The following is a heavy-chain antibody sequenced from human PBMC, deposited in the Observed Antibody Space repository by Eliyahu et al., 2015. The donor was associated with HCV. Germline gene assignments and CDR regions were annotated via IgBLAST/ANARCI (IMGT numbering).Heavy chain of an antibody. V-gene: IGHV1-2*06. CDR2: IISNSGDT. J-gene: IGHJ4*02. D-gene: IGHD1-1*01. CDR3: ARGHNFGFEY. CDR1: GYTFTGYN. Sequence: QVQLVQSGAEVXKPGASVKVSCKASGYTFTGYNMHWVRQAPGQGLEWMGRIISNSGDTNYAQEFQGRVTMTRDTSVSTAYMELRSLISDDTAVYYCARGHNFGFEYWGQGTLVTVSS.